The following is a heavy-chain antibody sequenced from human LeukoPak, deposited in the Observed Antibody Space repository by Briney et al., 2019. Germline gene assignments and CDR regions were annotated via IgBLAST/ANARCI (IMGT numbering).Heavy chain of an antibody. V-gene: IGHV7-4-1*02. CDR3: ARDGAAAGPNFDY. J-gene: IGHJ4*02. D-gene: IGHD6-13*01. Sequence: ASVKVSCKTSGYTFTSYAINWVRHAPGQGLEWMGWINTNTGNPTYAQGFTGRFVFSLDTSVSTAYLQISSLKAEDTAVYYCARDGAAAGPNFDYWGQGTLVTVSS. CDR1: GYTFTSYA. CDR2: INTNTGNP.